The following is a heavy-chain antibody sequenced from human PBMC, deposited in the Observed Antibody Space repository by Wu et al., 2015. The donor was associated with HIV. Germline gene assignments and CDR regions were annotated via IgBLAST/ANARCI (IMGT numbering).Heavy chain of an antibody. D-gene: IGHD2-8*01. CDR3: ATALLYSKDAFDI. V-gene: IGHV1-2*02. Sequence: VQLVQSGAEVKKPGASVKVSCKASGYTFTGYYIHWVRQAPGQGLEWMGCINPNSGGTNYAQKFQVRVTMTRDTSISTAYMELSRLRSDDTAVYYCATALLYSKDAFDIWGQGTMVTVSS. J-gene: IGHJ3*02. CDR2: INPNSGGT. CDR1: GYTFTGYY.